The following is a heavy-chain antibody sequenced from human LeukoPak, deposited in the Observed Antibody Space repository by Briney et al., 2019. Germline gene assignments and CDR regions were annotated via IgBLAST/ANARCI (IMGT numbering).Heavy chain of an antibody. J-gene: IGHJ4*02. D-gene: IGHD5-18*01. V-gene: IGHV3-30*02. CDR3: ANREGGYTYDPFDY. CDR1: GFIFTDYG. Sequence: PGGSLRLSCAASGFIFTDYGMHWVRQAPGKGLEWLTFIRYDGSDKYYADSVKGRFTISRDNSKNTLYLQMNSLRAEDTAVYYCANREGGYTYDPFDYWGQGTLVTVSS. CDR2: IRYDGSDK.